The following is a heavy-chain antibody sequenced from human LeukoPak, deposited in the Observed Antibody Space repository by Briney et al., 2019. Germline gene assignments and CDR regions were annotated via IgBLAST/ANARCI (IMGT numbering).Heavy chain of an antibody. CDR2: IWSDATNM. J-gene: IGHJ4*02. CDR1: GFTVITND. V-gene: IGHV3-33*06. D-gene: IGHD4-11*01. Sequence: PGGSLRLSCAASGFTVITNDMTWVRQAPGKGLEWVAAIWSDATNMFYANSVKGRFFIQRDDYQNTVYLEMSSLRAEDTAVYYCAKDAQRGFDYSNSFQYWGQGSLVTVSS. CDR3: AKDAQRGFDYSNSFQY.